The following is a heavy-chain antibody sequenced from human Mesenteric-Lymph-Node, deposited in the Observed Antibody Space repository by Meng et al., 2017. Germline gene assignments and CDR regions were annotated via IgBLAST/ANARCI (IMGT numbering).Heavy chain of an antibody. D-gene: IGHD3-22*01. J-gene: IGHJ2*01. CDR2: IYYSGST. V-gene: IGHV4-30-4*01. Sequence: QVQESGPGLVNPSETLSLTCTVSGGSMSSGDYFWNWIRQPPGKGLGWIGYIYYSGSTYYNPSLKSRVTISVDTSKNQFSLKLSSVTAADTAVYYCARGYYDSSGYGYWYFDLWGRGTLVTVSS. CDR3: ARGYYDSSGYGYWYFDL. CDR1: GGSMSSGDYF.